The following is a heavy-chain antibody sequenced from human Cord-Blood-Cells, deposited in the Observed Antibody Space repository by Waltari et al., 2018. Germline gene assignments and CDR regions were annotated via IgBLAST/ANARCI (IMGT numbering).Heavy chain of an antibody. CDR1: GGSISSGGYS. J-gene: IGHJ5*02. Sequence: QVQLQESGPGLVKPSQTLSLTCTVSGGSISSGGYSWSWIRQPPGKGLEWIGYIYYSGSTYYNPSLKSRVTISVDTSKNQFSLKLSSVTAADTAVYYCARGKVNCSSTSCRNWFDPWGQGTLVTVSS. D-gene: IGHD2-2*01. V-gene: IGHV4-31*03. CDR2: IYYSGST. CDR3: ARGKVNCSSTSCRNWFDP.